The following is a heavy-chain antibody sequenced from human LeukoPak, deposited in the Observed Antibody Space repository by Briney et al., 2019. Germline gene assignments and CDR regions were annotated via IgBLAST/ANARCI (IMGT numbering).Heavy chain of an antibody. V-gene: IGHV4-34*01. D-gene: IGHD3-10*01. J-gene: IGHJ4*02. CDR3: ARPASSHYYGSGSYFRK. CDR1: GGSFSGYC. Sequence: PSETLSLTCTVYGGSFSGYCWSWIRQPPGKGLEWIGEINHSGSTNYNPSLKSRVTISVDTSKNQFSLKLSSVTAADTAVYYCARPASSHYYGSGSYFRKWGQGTLVTVSS. CDR2: INHSGST.